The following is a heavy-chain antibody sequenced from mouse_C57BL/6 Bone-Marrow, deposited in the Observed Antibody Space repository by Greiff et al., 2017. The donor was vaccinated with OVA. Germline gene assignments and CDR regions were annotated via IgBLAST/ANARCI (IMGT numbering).Heavy chain of an antibody. D-gene: IGHD2-5*01. CDR1: GFTFSSYA. Sequence: EVMLVESGGGLVKPGGSLKLSCAASGFTFSSYAMSWVRQTPEKRLEWVATISDGGSYTYYPDNVKGRFTISRDNAKNNLYLQMSHLKSEDTAMYYCARCFYSNYVCFAYWGQGTLVTVSA. CDR3: ARCFYSNYVCFAY. CDR2: ISDGGSYT. J-gene: IGHJ3*01. V-gene: IGHV5-4*03.